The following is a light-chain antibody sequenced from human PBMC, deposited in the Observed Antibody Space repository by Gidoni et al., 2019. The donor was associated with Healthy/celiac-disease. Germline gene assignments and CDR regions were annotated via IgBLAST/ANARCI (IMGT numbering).Light chain of an antibody. J-gene: IGKJ2*01. Sequence: EIGLTRSPGTLSLSHGESATLSCRASQSVSSSYVAWYQQKPSQAPRLLLYGATSRATGIPDWVRGSVSGTDFTLTISSLEPEDFAVYYCQQYGSSSYTFGQGTKLEI. CDR3: QQYGSSSYT. V-gene: IGKV3-20*01. CDR2: GAT. CDR1: QSVSSSY.